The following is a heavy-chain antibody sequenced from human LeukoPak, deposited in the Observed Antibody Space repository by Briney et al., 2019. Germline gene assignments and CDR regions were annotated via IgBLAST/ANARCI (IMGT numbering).Heavy chain of an antibody. J-gene: IGHJ4*02. Sequence: PGGSLRLSCAASGFTCSSYGMDWFRQAPGKGLEWVAFIWYDGSDKYYADSVKGRFTISRDNSKNTLYLQMNSLRAEDTAVYYCAKGLYCTNGVCYNDYFDYWGQGPLVTVSS. CDR3: AKGLYCTNGVCYNDYFDY. D-gene: IGHD2-8*01. CDR2: IWYDGSDK. CDR1: GFTCSSYG. V-gene: IGHV3-30*02.